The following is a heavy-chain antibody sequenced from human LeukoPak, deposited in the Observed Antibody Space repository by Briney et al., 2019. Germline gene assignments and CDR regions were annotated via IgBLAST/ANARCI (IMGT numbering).Heavy chain of an antibody. CDR2: ISYDGSNK. CDR3: AKEDYDILTGSDWYFDL. CDR1: GFTFSSYG. V-gene: IGHV3-30*18. J-gene: IGHJ2*01. D-gene: IGHD3-9*01. Sequence: GGSLRLSCAASGFTFSSYGMHWVRQAPGKGLEWVAVISYDGSNKYYADSVKGRFTISRDNSKNTLYLQMDSLRAEDTAVYYCAKEDYDILTGSDWYFDLWGRGTLVTVSS.